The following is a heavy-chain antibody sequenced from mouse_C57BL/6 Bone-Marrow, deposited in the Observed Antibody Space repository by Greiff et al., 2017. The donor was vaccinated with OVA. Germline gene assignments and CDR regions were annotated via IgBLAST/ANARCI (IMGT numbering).Heavy chain of an antibody. CDR3: ARERIYYDYDWYFDV. CDR1: GYTFTSYW. J-gene: IGHJ1*03. CDR2: IDPSDSYT. D-gene: IGHD2-4*01. Sequence: QVHVKQPGAELVKPGASVKLSCKASGYTFTSYWMQWVKQRPGQGLEWIGEIDPSDSYTNYNQKFKGKATLTVDTSSSTAYMQLSSLTSEDSAVYYGARERIYYDYDWYFDVWGTGTTVTVSS. V-gene: IGHV1-50*01.